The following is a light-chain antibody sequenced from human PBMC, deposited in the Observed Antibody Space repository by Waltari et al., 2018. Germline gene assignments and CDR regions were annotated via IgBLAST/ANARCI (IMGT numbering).Light chain of an antibody. V-gene: IGLV1-40*01. CDR1: GSNIGPGHG. CDR2: GSS. J-gene: IGLJ3*02. CDR3: QSYDTSLSVV. Sequence: QSVLTQPPSVSGAPGQRVTISCTGSGSNIGPGHGFHWYQQLPRAAPKLLIYGSSTRPLGVPDRFFGSTSGTSASLAITGLQAEDEADYYCQSYDTSLSVVFGGGTKLTVL.